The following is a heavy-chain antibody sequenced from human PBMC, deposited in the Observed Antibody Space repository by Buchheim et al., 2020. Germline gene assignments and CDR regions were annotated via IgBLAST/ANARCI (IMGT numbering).Heavy chain of an antibody. CDR1: GVSFSGYY. CDR3: ATKYYDILTGYYNFSY. CDR2: INHSGST. V-gene: IGHV4-34*01. Sequence: QVQLQQWGAGLLKPSETLSLTCAVYGVSFSGYYWSWIRQPPGKGLEWIGEINHSGSTNYNPSLKSRVTISVDTSKNQFSLKLSSVTAADTAVYYCATKYYDILTGYYNFSYWGQGTL. D-gene: IGHD3-9*01. J-gene: IGHJ4*02.